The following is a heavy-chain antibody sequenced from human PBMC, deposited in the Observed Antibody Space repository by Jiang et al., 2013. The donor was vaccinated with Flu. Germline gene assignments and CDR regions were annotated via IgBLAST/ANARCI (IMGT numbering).Heavy chain of an antibody. CDR2: IGSKLYGARR. V-gene: IGHV3-49*03. CDR3: SRDLVRDVIIIPSGYCDY. CDR1: GFTFGDYG. J-gene: IGHJ4*02. D-gene: IGHD3-10*01. Sequence: VQLLESGGGLVQPGRSLSLSCVGSGFTFGDYGMNWFRQAPGKGLEWVGFIGSKLYGARREYAASVRGRFTISRDDSESVAYLQMNSLTTEDTALYYCSRDLVRDVIIIPSGYCDYWGQGALVTVSP.